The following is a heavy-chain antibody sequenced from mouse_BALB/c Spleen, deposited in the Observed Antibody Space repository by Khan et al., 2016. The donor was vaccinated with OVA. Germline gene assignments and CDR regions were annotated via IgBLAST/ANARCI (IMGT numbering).Heavy chain of an antibody. CDR1: GYTFTDYA. Sequence: QVQLQQSGAELVRPGVSVKISCKGSGYTFTDYAMHWVKQSHAKSLEWIGVISTSYGDASYNQKFKGKATMTVDKSSSTAYMELARLTSEDSAIYYCARGGRFAYWGQGTLVTVSA. V-gene: IGHV1S137*01. CDR2: ISTSYGDA. CDR3: ARGGRFAY. J-gene: IGHJ3*01. D-gene: IGHD3-3*01.